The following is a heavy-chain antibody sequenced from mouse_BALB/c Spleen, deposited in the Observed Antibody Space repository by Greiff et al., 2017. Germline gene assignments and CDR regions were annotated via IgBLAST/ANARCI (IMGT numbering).Heavy chain of an antibody. CDR3: ARGCLYYDYDY. CDR2: ISSGSSTI. J-gene: IGHJ2*01. V-gene: IGHV5-17*02. D-gene: IGHD2-4*01. Sequence: EVKLVESGGGLVQPGGSRKLSCAASGFTFSSFGMHCVRQAPEKGLEWVAYISSGSSTIYYADTVKGRFTISRDNPKNTLFLQMTSLRSEDTAMYYCARGCLYYDYDYWGQGTTLTVSS. CDR1: GFTFSSFG.